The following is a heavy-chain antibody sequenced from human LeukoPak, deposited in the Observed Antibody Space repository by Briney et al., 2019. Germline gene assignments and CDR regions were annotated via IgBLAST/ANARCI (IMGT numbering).Heavy chain of an antibody. Sequence: ASVKVSCRTSGYTFTSHGITWVRQATGQGLEWMGWMNPNSGNTGYAQKFQGRVTMTRNTSISTAYMELSSLRSEDTAVYYCARPSYYYGSGSFDYWGQGTLVTVSS. J-gene: IGHJ4*02. V-gene: IGHV1-8*02. CDR3: ARPSYYYGSGSFDY. CDR1: GYTFTSHG. D-gene: IGHD3-10*01. CDR2: MNPNSGNT.